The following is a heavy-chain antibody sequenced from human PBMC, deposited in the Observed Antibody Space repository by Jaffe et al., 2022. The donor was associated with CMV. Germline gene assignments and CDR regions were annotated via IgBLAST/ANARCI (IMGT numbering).Heavy chain of an antibody. V-gene: IGHV3-48*03. CDR1: GFTFSSYE. CDR3: ASTGGRFLEWLLIL. CDR2: ISSSGSTI. Sequence: EVQLVESGGGLVQPGGSLRLSCAASGFTFSSYEMNWVRQAPGKGLEWVSYISSSGSTIYYADSVKGRFTISRDNAKNSLYLQMNSLRAEDTAVYYCASTGGRFLEWLLILWGQGTMVTVSS. J-gene: IGHJ3*01. D-gene: IGHD3-3*01.